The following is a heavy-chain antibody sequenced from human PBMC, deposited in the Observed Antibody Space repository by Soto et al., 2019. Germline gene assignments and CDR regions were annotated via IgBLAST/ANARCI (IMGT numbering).Heavy chain of an antibody. V-gene: IGHV4-34*01. CDR2: INHSGST. D-gene: IGHD1-26*01. Sequence: SQTLSLTCAVYVGSFSGYYWSWIRQAPGKGLEWIGEINHSGSTNYNPSLKSRVTISVDTSKNQFSLKLSSVTAADTAVYYCARKGGSFRKYFQHWGQGTLVTVSS. J-gene: IGHJ1*01. CDR1: VGSFSGYY. CDR3: ARKGGSFRKYFQH.